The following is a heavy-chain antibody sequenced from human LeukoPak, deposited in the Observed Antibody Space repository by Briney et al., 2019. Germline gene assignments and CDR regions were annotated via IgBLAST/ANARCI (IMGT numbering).Heavy chain of an antibody. Sequence: TVGSLRLSCAASGFTFSNYAMRWVRQAPGKGLEWVSVISGSGAYTYYTDSVKGRFTISRDHYKNTVYLQMNSLRAEDTAVYFCTKDTIFDLWGQGTMVTVSS. CDR1: GFTFSNYA. D-gene: IGHD3-3*01. V-gene: IGHV3-23*01. CDR3: TKDTIFDL. J-gene: IGHJ3*01. CDR2: ISGSGAYT.